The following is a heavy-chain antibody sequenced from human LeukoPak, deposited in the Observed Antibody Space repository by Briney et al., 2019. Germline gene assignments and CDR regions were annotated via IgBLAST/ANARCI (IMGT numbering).Heavy chain of an antibody. J-gene: IGHJ4*02. CDR3: ARDSEDYYDSSGYRY. Sequence: ASVKVSCKASGYTFTGYYMHWVRQAPGQGLEWMGRINPNSGGTNYAQKFQGRVTMTRDTSICTAYMELSRLRSDDTAVYYCARDSEDYYDSSGYRYWGQGTLVTVSS. V-gene: IGHV1-2*06. CDR2: INPNSGGT. CDR1: GYTFTGYY. D-gene: IGHD3-22*01.